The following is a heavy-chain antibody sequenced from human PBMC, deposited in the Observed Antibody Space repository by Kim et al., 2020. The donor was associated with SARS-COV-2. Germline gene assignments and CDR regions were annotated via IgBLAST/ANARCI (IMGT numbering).Heavy chain of an antibody. CDR1: GYSFTSYW. CDR2: IYPGDSGT. Sequence: GESLKISCKGSGYSFTSYWIGWVRQMPGKGLEWMGIIYPGDSGTRYSPSFQGQVTISADKSISTAYLQWSSLKASDTAMYYCARHRTHCSSTSCYPSWFDPWGQGTLVTVSS. J-gene: IGHJ5*02. CDR3: ARHRTHCSSTSCYPSWFDP. V-gene: IGHV5-51*01. D-gene: IGHD2-2*01.